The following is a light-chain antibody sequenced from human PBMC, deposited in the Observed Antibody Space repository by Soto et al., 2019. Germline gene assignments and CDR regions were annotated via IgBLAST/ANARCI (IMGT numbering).Light chain of an antibody. CDR3: QQYNAYYS. V-gene: IGKV1-5*01. Sequence: IQVTTSPSTLPASLCDSVHITCRANQDISRWLAWYQQKPGKAPELLIYDVSTLQSGVPSRFSGTGSGTEFTLTISILQPGYFATYYCQQYNAYYSFGQGTKVDI. CDR1: QDISRW. J-gene: IGKJ2*03. CDR2: DVS.